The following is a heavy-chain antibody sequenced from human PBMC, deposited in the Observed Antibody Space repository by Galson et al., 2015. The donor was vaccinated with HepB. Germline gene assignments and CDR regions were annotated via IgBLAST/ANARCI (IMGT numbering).Heavy chain of an antibody. V-gene: IGHV3-48*03. CDR1: GFTFSSYE. CDR2: ISSSGSTI. CDR3: AMRVVPAATYYYYGMDV. J-gene: IGHJ6*02. Sequence: SLRLSCAASGFTFSSYEMNWVRQAPGKGLEWVSYISSSGSTIYYADSVKGRFTISRDNAKNSLYLQMNSLRAEDTAVYYCAMRVVPAATYYYYGMDVWGQGTTVTVSS. D-gene: IGHD2-2*01.